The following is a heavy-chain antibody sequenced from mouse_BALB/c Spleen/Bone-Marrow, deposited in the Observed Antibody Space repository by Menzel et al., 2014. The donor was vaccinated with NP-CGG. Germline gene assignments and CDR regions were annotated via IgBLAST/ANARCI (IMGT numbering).Heavy chain of an antibody. Sequence: QVQLQQSGAELMKPGASVKISCKATGYTFTTYWIEWVKQRPGHGLEWIGEILPGSGTTNYNEKFRGKATFTADTSSNTAYMQLSSLTSEDSAVSYCASPSTAEEYWGQGTTLTVSS. J-gene: IGHJ2*01. D-gene: IGHD1-2*01. CDR2: ILPGSGTT. V-gene: IGHV1-9*01. CDR1: GYTFTTYW. CDR3: ASPSTAEEY.